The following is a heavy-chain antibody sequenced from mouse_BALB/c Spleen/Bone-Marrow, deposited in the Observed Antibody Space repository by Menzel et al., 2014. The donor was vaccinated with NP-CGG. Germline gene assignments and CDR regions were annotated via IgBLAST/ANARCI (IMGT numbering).Heavy chain of an antibody. D-gene: IGHD2-2*01. V-gene: IGHV5-15*02. CDR1: GFNFSDYG. J-gene: IGHJ2*01. CDR3: TWDRGHDGGYYFDY. CDR2: ISNLAYSI. Sequence: EVMLVESGGGVVQPGGSRKLSCAASGFNFSDYGVAWGRLAPGKGPEWVAFISNLAYSIYYADTVTGRFTISRENAKNTLYLEMSSLRFEDTAKYYCTWDRGHDGGYYFDYWGQGTTLTVSS.